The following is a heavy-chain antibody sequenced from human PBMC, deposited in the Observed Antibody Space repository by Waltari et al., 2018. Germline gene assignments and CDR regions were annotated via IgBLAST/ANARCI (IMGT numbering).Heavy chain of an antibody. CDR2: ISGTGGST. CDR3: ATRGTYYKFDY. CDR1: GVTFGSYA. D-gene: IGHD1-26*01. Sequence: EVQLVESGGDLGQPGGSRRLSCVGSGVTFGSYAMSWVRQAPGKGLEWVSAISGTGGSTYYADSVKGRFTISRDNSKNTLYLQMNSLRAEDAAVYYCATRGTYYKFDYWGQGSLVTVSS. V-gene: IGHV3-23*04. J-gene: IGHJ4*02.